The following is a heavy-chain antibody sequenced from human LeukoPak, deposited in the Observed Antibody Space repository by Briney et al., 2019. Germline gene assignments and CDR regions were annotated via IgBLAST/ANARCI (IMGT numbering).Heavy chain of an antibody. CDR1: GGSISPYY. D-gene: IGHD6-13*01. CDR2: MYYSGST. V-gene: IGHV4-59*12. J-gene: IGHJ4*02. CDR3: ARGIADPYSFDS. Sequence: SETLSLTCTVSGGSISPYYWSWIRQPPGKGLEWIGYMYYSGSTNYNPSLKSRVTISIDTSKNQFSLKLSSVTAADTAVYYCARGIADPYSFDSWGQGTLVTVSS.